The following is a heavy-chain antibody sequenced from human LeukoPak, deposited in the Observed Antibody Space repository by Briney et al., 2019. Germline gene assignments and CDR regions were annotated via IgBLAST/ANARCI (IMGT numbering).Heavy chain of an antibody. J-gene: IGHJ5*02. CDR1: GFSFSRYG. D-gene: IGHD3-16*01. V-gene: IGHV3-30*03. CDR3: AASSGSSPRKLRPNWFDP. Sequence: PGRSLRLSCAASGFSFSRYGMHWVRQAPGKGLEWVAVISYDGSNKYYADSVKGRFTISRDNSKNTLYLQMNSLRAEDTAVYYCAASSGSSPRKLRPNWFDPWGQGTLVTVSS. CDR2: ISYDGSNK.